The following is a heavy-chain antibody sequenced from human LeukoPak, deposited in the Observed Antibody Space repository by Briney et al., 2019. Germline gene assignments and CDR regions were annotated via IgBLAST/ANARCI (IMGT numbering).Heavy chain of an antibody. CDR3: VRGLYGLGWDF. J-gene: IGHJ4*02. D-gene: IGHD3-10*01. V-gene: IGHV3-64D*06. CDR2: MNDDWGTT. CDR1: GFSSRNYA. Sequence: PGGSLRLSFSASGFSSRNYAMHWVRQAPGKGLEFVSGMNDDWGTTDYADSVKGRFTISRDNSKDTLYLQMNSLRTDDTALYYCVRGLYGLGWDFWGQGTLVTVSS.